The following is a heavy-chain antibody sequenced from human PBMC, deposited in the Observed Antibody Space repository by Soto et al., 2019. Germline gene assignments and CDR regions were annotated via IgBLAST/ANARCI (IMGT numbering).Heavy chain of an antibody. Sequence: ASVKVSCKASGYTFTSYAMHWVRQAPGQRLEWMGWINAGNGNTKYSQKFQGRVTITRDTSASTAYMELSSLRSDDTAVYYCARSLIGITIFGVAPYYMDVGGKGTTVTVSS. CDR2: INAGNGNT. CDR3: ARSLIGITIFGVAPYYMDV. J-gene: IGHJ6*03. V-gene: IGHV1-3*01. D-gene: IGHD3-3*01. CDR1: GYTFTSYA.